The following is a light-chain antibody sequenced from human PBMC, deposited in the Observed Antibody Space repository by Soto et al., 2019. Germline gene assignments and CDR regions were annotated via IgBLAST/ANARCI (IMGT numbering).Light chain of an antibody. CDR1: SSDVGGYNS. J-gene: IGLJ2*01. V-gene: IGLV2-14*03. CDR2: DVT. CDR3: NSYTSTSTLL. Sequence: SALTQPASVSGSPGQSITISCTGTSSDVGGYNSVSWYQQHPGKAPKLIIYDVTNRPSGVSNRFSGSKSGNTASLTISGLQAEDEADYYCNSYTSTSTLLFGGGTKLTVL.